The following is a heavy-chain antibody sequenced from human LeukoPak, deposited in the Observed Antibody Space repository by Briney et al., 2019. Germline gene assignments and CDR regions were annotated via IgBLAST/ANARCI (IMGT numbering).Heavy chain of an antibody. V-gene: IGHV4-39*07. CDR3: ARDHYDSSGYYSWSPFDI. J-gene: IGHJ3*02. CDR1: GGSISSSNYY. Sequence: SETLSLTCTVSGGSISSSNYYWGWIRRPPGMGLEWIGTIYYSGSTYYNPSLKSRVTISVDTSKNQFSLKLSSVTAADTAVYYCARDHYDSSGYYSWSPFDIWGQGTMVTVSS. CDR2: IYYSGST. D-gene: IGHD3-22*01.